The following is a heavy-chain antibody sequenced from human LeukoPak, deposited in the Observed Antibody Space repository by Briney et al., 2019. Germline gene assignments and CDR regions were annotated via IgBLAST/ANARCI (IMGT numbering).Heavy chain of an antibody. CDR2: IRYDGSNK. CDR3: AKVDYYDSSGPEE. D-gene: IGHD3-22*01. V-gene: IGHV3-30*02. CDR1: GFTFSSYG. Sequence: GGSLRLSCAASGFTFSSYGMHWVRQAPGKGLEWVTFIRYDGSNKYYADSVKGRFTISRDHSKNTLYLQMNSLRAEDTAVYYCAKVDYYDSSGPEEWGQGTMVTVSS. J-gene: IGHJ3*01.